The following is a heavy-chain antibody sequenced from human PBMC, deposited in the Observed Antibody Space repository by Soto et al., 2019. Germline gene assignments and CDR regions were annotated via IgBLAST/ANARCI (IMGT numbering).Heavy chain of an antibody. CDR3: VKDDGGYPSTAPH. Sequence: GGSLRLSCAASGITISNYPMSWVRQAPGKGLDWVSGISGSGDRTYYADSAKGRFTISKDISRNSLSLQLDSLGVEDTAVYFCVKDDGGYPSTAPHWGQGTLVPVYS. D-gene: IGHD3-22*01. CDR2: ISGSGDRT. J-gene: IGHJ4*02. V-gene: IGHV3-23*01. CDR1: GITISNYP.